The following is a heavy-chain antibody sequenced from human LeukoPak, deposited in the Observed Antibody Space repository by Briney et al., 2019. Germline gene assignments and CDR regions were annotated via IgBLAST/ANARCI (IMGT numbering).Heavy chain of an antibody. CDR1: GGSFSGYF. CDR2: INHSGST. CDR3: ARRGGGRCYRH. J-gene: IGHJ4*02. D-gene: IGHD2-15*01. Sequence: SETLSHTCAVYGGSFSGYFWSWIRQPPGKGLEWIGEINHSGSTNYNPSLKSRVTISVDTSKNQFSLKLSSVTAADTAVYYCARRGGGRCYRHWGQGTLVTVSS. V-gene: IGHV4-34*01.